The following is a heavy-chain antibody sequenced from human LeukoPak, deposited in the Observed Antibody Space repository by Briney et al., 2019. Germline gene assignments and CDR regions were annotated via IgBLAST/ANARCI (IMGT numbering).Heavy chain of an antibody. Sequence: GASVKVSCKASGYTLTSYGISWVRQAPGQGLEWMGWISAYNGNTNYAQKLQGRVTMTTDTSTSTAYMELRSLRSDDTAVYYCAREFGYSSSWTGNYFDYWGQGTLVTVSS. D-gene: IGHD6-13*01. V-gene: IGHV1-18*01. CDR2: ISAYNGNT. CDR1: GYTLTSYG. J-gene: IGHJ4*02. CDR3: AREFGYSSSWTGNYFDY.